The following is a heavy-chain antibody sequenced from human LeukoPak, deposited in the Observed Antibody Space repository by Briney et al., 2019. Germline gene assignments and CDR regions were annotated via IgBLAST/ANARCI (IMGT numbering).Heavy chain of an antibody. CDR2: IYHSGST. J-gene: IGHJ5*02. Sequence: KPSETLSLTCTVSGYSISSGYYWGWIRQPPGKGLEWIGSIYHSGSTYYNPSLKSRVTISVDTSKNQFSLKLSSVTAADTAVYYCARGDILTGYYSDINWFDPWGQGTLVTVSS. V-gene: IGHV4-38-2*02. CDR1: GYSISSGYY. CDR3: ARGDILTGYYSDINWFDP. D-gene: IGHD3-9*01.